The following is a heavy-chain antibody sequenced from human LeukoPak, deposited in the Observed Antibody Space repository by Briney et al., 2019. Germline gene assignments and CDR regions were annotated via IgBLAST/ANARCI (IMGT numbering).Heavy chain of an antibody. J-gene: IGHJ4*02. Sequence: PSETLSLTCAVYGGSFSGYYWSWIRQPPGEGLEWIGEINHSGSTNYNPSLKSRVTISVDTSKNQFSLKLSSVTAADTAVYYCASFYGPYDYWGQGTLVTVSS. V-gene: IGHV4-34*01. CDR1: GGSFSGYY. D-gene: IGHD2/OR15-2a*01. CDR2: INHSGST. CDR3: ASFYGPYDY.